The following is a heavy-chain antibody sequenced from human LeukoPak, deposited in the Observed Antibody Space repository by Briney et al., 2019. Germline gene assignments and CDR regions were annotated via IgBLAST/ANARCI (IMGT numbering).Heavy chain of an antibody. J-gene: IGHJ4*02. D-gene: IGHD6-13*01. CDR1: GYSFNSYW. V-gene: IGHV5-51*01. Sequence: GESLKISCKGSGYSFNSYWIGWVRQMPGKGLEWMGIIYPGDSDTRYSPSLQGQVPISVDKSIGTAYLQWSSLRASDSAMYYCARPLQVGFSSSLRYWGQGTLVTVSS. CDR3: ARPLQVGFSSSLRY. CDR2: IYPGDSDT.